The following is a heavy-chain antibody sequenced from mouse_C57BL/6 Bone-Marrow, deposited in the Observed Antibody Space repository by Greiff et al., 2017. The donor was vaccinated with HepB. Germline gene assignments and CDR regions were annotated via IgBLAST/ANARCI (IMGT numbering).Heavy chain of an antibody. CDR3: ARRTNYYGSSHWYFDV. CDR1: GYTFTGYW. CDR2: ILPGSGST. Sequence: QVQLQQSGAELMKPGASVKLSCKATGYTFTGYWIEWVKQRPGHGLEWIGEILPGSGSTNYNEKFKGKATFTADTSSNTAYMQLSSLTTEDSAIYYCARRTNYYGSSHWYFDVWGTGTTVTVSS. V-gene: IGHV1-9*01. D-gene: IGHD1-1*01. J-gene: IGHJ1*03.